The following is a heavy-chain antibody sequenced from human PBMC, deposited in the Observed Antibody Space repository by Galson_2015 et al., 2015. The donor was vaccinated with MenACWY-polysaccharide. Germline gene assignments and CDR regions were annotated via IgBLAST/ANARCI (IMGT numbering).Heavy chain of an antibody. V-gene: IGHV3-48*03. CDR3: ARDTPGIEDFGY. Sequence: SLRLSCAVSGFTSRSHDMNWVRQAPGKGLEWVSYIDTSGTSTKYADSVKGRFIMSRDNAKNSLYLQMNSLRLEDTAVYYCARDTPGIEDFGYLGQGILVAVSS. CDR1: GFTSRSHD. CDR2: IDTSGTST. J-gene: IGHJ4*02. D-gene: IGHD1-1*01.